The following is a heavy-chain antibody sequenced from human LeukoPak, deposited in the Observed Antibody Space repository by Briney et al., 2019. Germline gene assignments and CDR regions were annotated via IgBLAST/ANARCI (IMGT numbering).Heavy chain of an antibody. CDR3: ARRPACTNGVCYTGCVDY. CDR1: GGSFSGYY. CDR2: INHSGST. V-gene: IGHV4-34*01. D-gene: IGHD2-8*01. Sequence: SETLSLTCAVYGGSFSGYYWSWIRQPPGKGLEWIGEINHSGSTNYNPSLKSRVTISVDTSKNQFSLKLSSVTAADTAVYYCARRPACTNGVCYTGCVDYWGQGTLVTVSS. J-gene: IGHJ4*02.